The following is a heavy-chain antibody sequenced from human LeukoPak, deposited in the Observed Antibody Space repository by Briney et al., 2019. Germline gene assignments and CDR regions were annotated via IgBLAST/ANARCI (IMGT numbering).Heavy chain of an antibody. D-gene: IGHD3-10*01. CDR2: ISAYSGNT. V-gene: IGHV1-18*01. J-gene: IGHJ4*02. Sequence: GASVKVSCKASGYTFISYGISWVRQAPGQGLQWLGWISAYSGNTLYAQNLQGRVTITTDTSTSTAYMELRSLRSDDTAVYYCARGVVRGLTIFDYWGQGTLVTVSS. CDR3: ARGVVRGLTIFDY. CDR1: GYTFISYG.